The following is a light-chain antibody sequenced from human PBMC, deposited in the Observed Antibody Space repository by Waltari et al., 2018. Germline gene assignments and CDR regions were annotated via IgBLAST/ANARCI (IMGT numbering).Light chain of an antibody. CDR3: LVWHSTIDHQGV. Sequence: SYVVTQSPSVSVAPGETARITCGGDNIGSKSVHWYQQRPGQAPVLVSSYDSDRPSGITERFSGSNSGNTATLTISWVEAEDEADYYCLVWHSTIDHQGVFGGGTKLTVL. J-gene: IGLJ2*01. V-gene: IGLV3-21*04. CDR1: NIGSKS. CDR2: YDS.